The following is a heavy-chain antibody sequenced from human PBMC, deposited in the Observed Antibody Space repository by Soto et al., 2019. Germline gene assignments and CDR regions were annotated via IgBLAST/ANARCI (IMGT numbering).Heavy chain of an antibody. CDR1: GGSISSYY. Sequence: SETLSLTCTVSGGSISSYYWSWIRQPPGKGLEWIGYIYYSGSTNYNPSLKSRVTISVDTSKNQFSLKLSSVPAADTAVYYCARVKDTYYYYYYMDVWGKGTTVTVS. CDR2: IYYSGST. V-gene: IGHV4-59*08. J-gene: IGHJ6*03. CDR3: ARVKDTYYYYYYMDV. D-gene: IGHD5-18*01.